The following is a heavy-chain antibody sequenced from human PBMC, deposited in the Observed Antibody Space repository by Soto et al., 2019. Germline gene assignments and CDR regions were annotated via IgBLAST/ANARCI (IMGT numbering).Heavy chain of an antibody. Sequence: QVQLVQSGAEVKKPGASVKVSCKASGYTFTSYGISWVRQAPGQGLEWMGWISAYNGNTNYAQKLQGRVTMTTDTHXSTAYMEMRSLRSDDTAVYYCAGGWCGEFVYSFDYWGQGTLVTVSS. CDR2: ISAYNGNT. V-gene: IGHV1-18*01. CDR1: GYTFTSYG. D-gene: IGHD3-10*01. J-gene: IGHJ4*02. CDR3: AGGWCGEFVYSFDY.